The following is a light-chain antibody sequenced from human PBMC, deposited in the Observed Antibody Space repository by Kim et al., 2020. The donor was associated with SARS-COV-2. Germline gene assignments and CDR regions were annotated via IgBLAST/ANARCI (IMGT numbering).Light chain of an antibody. CDR3: QQYNFYST. CDR2: KAS. CDR1: QSISDW. J-gene: IGKJ2*01. V-gene: IGKV1-5*03. Sequence: LSASVGDRVSITCRASQSISDWVAWYQQKPGKVPKLLISKASRLESGVSSRFSGSGSGTEFTLTISRLQSDDFATYYCQQYNFYSTFGPGTKLEI.